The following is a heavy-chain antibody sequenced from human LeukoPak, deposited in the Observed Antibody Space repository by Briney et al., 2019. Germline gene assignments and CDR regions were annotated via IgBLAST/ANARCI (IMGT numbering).Heavy chain of an antibody. CDR3: ARTQRRDFWSGYYSSAKGSKYQSSNKLNWFDP. D-gene: IGHD3-3*01. Sequence: GRSLRLSCAASGFTFSSYSVNWVRQAPGKGLEWVSSISSSSSYIYYADSVKGRFTISRDNAKNSLYLQMNSLRAEDTAVYYCARTQRRDFWSGYYSSAKGSKYQSSNKLNWFDPWGQGTLVTVSS. V-gene: IGHV3-21*01. J-gene: IGHJ5*02. CDR1: GFTFSSYS. CDR2: ISSSSSYI.